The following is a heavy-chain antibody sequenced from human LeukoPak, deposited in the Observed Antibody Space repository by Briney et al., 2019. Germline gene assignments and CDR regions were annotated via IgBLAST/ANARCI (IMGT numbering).Heavy chain of an antibody. J-gene: IGHJ6*02. CDR3: ARGSVYYYYGLDV. V-gene: IGHV3-53*01. CDR2: IYSGGST. Sequence: GGSLRLSCAASGFIVSSNYMSWVRQAPGKGLEWVSVIYSGGSTYYADSVKGRFTISRDNSKNTLYLQMNSLRAEDTAVYYCARGSVYYYYGLDVWGQGTTVTVSS. CDR1: GFIVSSNY.